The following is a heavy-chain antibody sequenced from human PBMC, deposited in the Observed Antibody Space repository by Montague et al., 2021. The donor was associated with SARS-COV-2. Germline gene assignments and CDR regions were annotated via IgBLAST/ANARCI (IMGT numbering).Heavy chain of an antibody. D-gene: IGHD2-15*01. J-gene: IGHJ6*02. CDR2: IDRGGTNT. CDR3: AGAPDCGGGSCNSYSYYGMDV. Sequence: SLRLSCAASGFTFNNYWFHWVRQVPGKGLVWVSRIDRGGTNTNYADSVKGRFIISRDNAKNTLYLQMNSLRAEDTALYYCAGAPDCGGGSCNSYSYYGMDVWGQGTTVTVSS. CDR1: GFTFNNYW. V-gene: IGHV3-74*01.